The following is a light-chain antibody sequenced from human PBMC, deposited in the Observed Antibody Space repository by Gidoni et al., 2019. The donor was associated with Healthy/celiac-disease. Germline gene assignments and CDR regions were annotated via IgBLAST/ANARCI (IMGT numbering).Light chain of an antibody. CDR1: QGSSSA. Sequence: SPLTQSPSSLSASVGDRVTIACRASQGSSSAIAWYQQKPGKAPKLLIYDASRLASGVPSRFSGSGSRTDFTLPISILPPEDLATSYCQHSNHYPLTFGQGTRLEI. CDR2: DAS. J-gene: IGKJ5*01. V-gene: IGKV1D-13*01. CDR3: QHSNHYPLT.